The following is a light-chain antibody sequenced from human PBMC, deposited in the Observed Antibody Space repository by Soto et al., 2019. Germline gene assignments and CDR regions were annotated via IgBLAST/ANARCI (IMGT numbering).Light chain of an antibody. CDR2: GAS. CDR1: QSVSSN. CDR3: QQYNDWPLT. V-gene: IGKV3D-15*01. J-gene: IGKJ4*01. Sequence: EIVMTQSPATLSVSPGERATLSCRASQSVSSNLAWYQQKPGQAPRLLISGASARATGIPARFSGSGSGTEFTLTISSLHSEDFAVYYCQQYNDWPLTFGGGTKVEIK.